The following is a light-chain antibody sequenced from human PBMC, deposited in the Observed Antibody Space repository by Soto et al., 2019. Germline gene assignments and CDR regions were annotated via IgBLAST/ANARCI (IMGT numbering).Light chain of an antibody. Sequence: EIVLTQSPATLSLSPGERATLSCRASQSVSSYLAWYQHKPGQAPRLLIYDPPNRATGIPARFSGSGSGSDFTLLISSLEPEDFAVYYCQPRSNWPFGYTFGQGTKLEIK. CDR3: QPRSNWPFGYT. V-gene: IGKV3-11*01. J-gene: IGKJ2*01. CDR1: QSVSSY. CDR2: DPP.